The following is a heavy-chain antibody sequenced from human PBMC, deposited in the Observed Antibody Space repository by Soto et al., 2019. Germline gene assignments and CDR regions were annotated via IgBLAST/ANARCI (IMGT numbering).Heavy chain of an antibody. CDR1: GFTFSSSS. J-gene: IGHJ4*02. V-gene: IGHV3-21*01. CDR3: ARGDVDTAMGIDY. D-gene: IGHD5-18*01. Sequence: GGSLRLSCAASGFTFSSSSMNWVRQAPGKGLEWVSSISSSSSYIYYADSVKGRFTISRDNAKNSLYLQMNSLRAEDTAVYYCARGDVDTAMGIDYWGQGTLVTVSS. CDR2: ISSSSSYI.